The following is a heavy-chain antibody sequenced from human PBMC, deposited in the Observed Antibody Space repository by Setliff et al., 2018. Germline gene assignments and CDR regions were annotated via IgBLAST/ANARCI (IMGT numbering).Heavy chain of an antibody. Sequence: GGSLRLSCAASGFTFSNHGMNWVRQAPGKGLEWVSYISGSGGTIYYANSVRGRFTISRDNAKNSLFLQMDSLRDEDTAVYYCTGGAGWLITSWGQGTLVTVSS. CDR1: GFTFSNHG. V-gene: IGHV3-48*02. D-gene: IGHD3-16*01. CDR2: ISGSGGTI. CDR3: TGGAGWLITS. J-gene: IGHJ5*02.